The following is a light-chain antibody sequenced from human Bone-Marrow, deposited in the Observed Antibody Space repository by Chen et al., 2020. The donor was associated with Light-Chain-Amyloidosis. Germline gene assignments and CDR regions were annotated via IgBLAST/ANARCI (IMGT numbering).Light chain of an antibody. J-gene: IGLJ1*01. Sequence: QSPLTQPASVSGSLGQWITTPGTGTTSDFGGVNHVSCYQQHPDKPPKLMIYEVTNRPSWVPDRLSGSKSDNTASLTISGLQTEDEADYFCRSYTITNTLVFGSGTRVTVL. CDR2: EVT. CDR1: TSDFGGVNH. CDR3: RSYTITNTLV. V-gene: IGLV2-14*01.